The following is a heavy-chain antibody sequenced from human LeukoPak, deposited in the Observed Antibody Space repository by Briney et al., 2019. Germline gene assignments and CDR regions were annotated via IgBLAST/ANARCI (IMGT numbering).Heavy chain of an antibody. V-gene: IGHV4-39*07. Sequence: SETLSLTCTVSGGSISTYYWGWIRQAPGKGLEWIGSIYYSGNTYYNSSLKSRVTISLDTSKNQFSLNLFSVTAADTAVYYCARGRDQGYCSGGSCFFAPSEDWDYWGQGTLVTVSS. J-gene: IGHJ4*02. CDR3: ARGRDQGYCSGGSCFFAPSEDWDY. CDR2: IYYSGNT. D-gene: IGHD2-15*01. CDR1: GGSISTYY.